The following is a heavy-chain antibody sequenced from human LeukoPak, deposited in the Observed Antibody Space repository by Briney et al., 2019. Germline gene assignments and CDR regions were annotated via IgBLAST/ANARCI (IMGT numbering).Heavy chain of an antibody. Sequence: GRSLRLSCAASGFTCSSYGMHWVRQAPGKGLEWVAVISYDGSNKYYADSVKGRFTISRDNSKNTLYLQMNSLRAEDTAVYYCAKDYYYGSGGYYYYYYMDVWGKGTTVTVSS. CDR2: ISYDGSNK. J-gene: IGHJ6*03. D-gene: IGHD3-10*01. CDR1: GFTCSSYG. CDR3: AKDYYYGSGGYYYYYYMDV. V-gene: IGHV3-30*18.